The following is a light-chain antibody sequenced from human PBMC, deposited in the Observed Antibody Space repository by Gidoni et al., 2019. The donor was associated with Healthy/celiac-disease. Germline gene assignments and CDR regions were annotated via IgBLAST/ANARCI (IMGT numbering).Light chain of an antibody. CDR3: SSYTSSNTLVV. Sequence: QSALTQPASVSGSPGQSLTISCTGTSSDVGGYNSVSWYQQHPGKAPKLMIYEVSNRPSGVSNRFSGSKSGNTASLTISGLQAEDEADYSCSSYTSSNTLVVFGGGTKLTVL. V-gene: IGLV2-14*01. J-gene: IGLJ2*01. CDR1: SSDVGGYNS. CDR2: EVS.